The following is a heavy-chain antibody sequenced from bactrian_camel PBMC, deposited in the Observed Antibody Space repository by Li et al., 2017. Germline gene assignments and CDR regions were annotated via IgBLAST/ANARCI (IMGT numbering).Heavy chain of an antibody. CDR2: IRSDGRT. V-gene: IGHV3S53*01. CDR1: GNINSLNC. Sequence: LVESGGGSVQAGGSLRLSCRTSGNINSLNCMGWFRKAPGKEREEIATIRSDGRTSYADSVKGRFTISKDNAENTLYLQMNSLKPEDTAMYYCAAPFSPRYCSGNFLTHTEFNYWGHGTQVTVS. D-gene: IGHD2*01. CDR3: AAPFSPRYCSGNFLTHTEFNY. J-gene: IGHJ4*01.